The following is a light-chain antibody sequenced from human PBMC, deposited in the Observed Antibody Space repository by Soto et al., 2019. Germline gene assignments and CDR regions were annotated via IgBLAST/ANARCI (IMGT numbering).Light chain of an antibody. CDR1: QGINSY. Sequence: DIQLTQSPSFLSASVGDRVTITCGPSQGINSYLAWYQQTPGKAPKLLXYATSTLQTGVPSRFSGSGSGTEFTLTISSLQPEDFATYYCQQFNSYPLLFTFGPGTKVDI. CDR2: ATS. V-gene: IGKV1-9*01. J-gene: IGKJ3*01. CDR3: QQFNSYPLLFT.